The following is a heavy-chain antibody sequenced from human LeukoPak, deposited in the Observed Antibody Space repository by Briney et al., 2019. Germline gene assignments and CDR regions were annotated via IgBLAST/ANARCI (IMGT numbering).Heavy chain of an antibody. CDR1: GDSIRSYY. Sequence: SETLSLTCTVSGDSIRSYYWSWIRQPPGKGLEWIGEINHSGSTNYNPSLKSRVTISVDTSKNQFSLKVNSVTAADTAVYYCARRGYTYGWGWFDPWGQGTLVTVSS. CDR3: ARRGYTYGWGWFDP. J-gene: IGHJ5*02. V-gene: IGHV4-34*01. CDR2: INHSGST. D-gene: IGHD5-18*01.